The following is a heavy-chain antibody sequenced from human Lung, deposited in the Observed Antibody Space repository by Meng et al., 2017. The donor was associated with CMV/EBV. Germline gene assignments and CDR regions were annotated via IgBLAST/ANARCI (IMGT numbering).Heavy chain of an antibody. CDR1: GFPFSGHA. D-gene: IGHD2-2*01. V-gene: IGHV3-30*04. CDR3: AKPRSGFVVVPAAIDS. CDR2: MSYDGSKT. Sequence: GGSLRLXCAASGFPFSGHAMHWVRQAPGKGLEWVALMSYDGSKTFYADFVKGRFTISRDNSRNTLYLQMSGLRTDDTAVYYCAKPRSGFVVVPAAIDSWGHGTXVTVSS. J-gene: IGHJ5*01.